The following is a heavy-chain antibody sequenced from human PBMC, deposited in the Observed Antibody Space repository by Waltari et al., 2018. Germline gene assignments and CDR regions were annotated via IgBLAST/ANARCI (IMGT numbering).Heavy chain of an antibody. J-gene: IGHJ4*02. D-gene: IGHD3-22*01. CDR3: ARIIGGYPDY. CDR1: GYSISSGYY. Sequence: QVQLQESGPGLVKPSETLSLTCAVSGYSISSGYYWGWIRQPPGKGLEWIGSIYHRGSTYYNPSLRSRVTISVDTSKNQFCLKRSSVTAADTAVYYCARIIGGYPDYWGQGTLVTVSS. CDR2: IYHRGST. V-gene: IGHV4-38-2*01.